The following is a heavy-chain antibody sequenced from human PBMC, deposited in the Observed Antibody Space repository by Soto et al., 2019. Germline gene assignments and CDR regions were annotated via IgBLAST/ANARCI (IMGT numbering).Heavy chain of an antibody. CDR3: ARVGYCSSTSCFPIYYYGMDV. D-gene: IGHD2-2*03. J-gene: IGHJ6*02. Sequence: QVQLVQSGAEVKKPGASVKVSCKASGYTFTSYGISWVRQAPGQGLEWMGWISAYNGNTNYAQKLQGRVTMTTDTSTSTAYMELRSLRSDDPAVYSCARVGYCSSTSCFPIYYYGMDVWGQGTTVTVSS. V-gene: IGHV1-18*04. CDR2: ISAYNGNT. CDR1: GYTFTSYG.